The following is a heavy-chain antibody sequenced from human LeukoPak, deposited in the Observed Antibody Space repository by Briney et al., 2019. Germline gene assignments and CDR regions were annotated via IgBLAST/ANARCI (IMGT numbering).Heavy chain of an antibody. V-gene: IGHV3-74*03. CDR1: GFTFSYHW. CDR2: ISADSIST. J-gene: IGHJ1*01. Sequence: GGSLRLSCATSGFTFSYHWMQGVRQAPGKGLVWVSRISADSISTTYADSVKGRFTISRDNAKTALYLQMSSLRGEDTAVYYCVRDSSAATYWGRGTLVTVSS. D-gene: IGHD6-13*01. CDR3: VRDSSAATY.